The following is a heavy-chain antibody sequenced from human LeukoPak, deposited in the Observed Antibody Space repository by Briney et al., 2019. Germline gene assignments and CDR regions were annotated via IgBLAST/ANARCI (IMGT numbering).Heavy chain of an antibody. D-gene: IGHD3-10*01. Sequence: PSETLSLTCTVSGGSISSYYWSWIRQPPGKGLEWIGYIYYSGSTNYNPSLKSRVTMSVDTSKNQFSLKLSSVTAADTAVYYCARDRGATSPKENWFDPWGQGTLVTVSS. V-gene: IGHV4-59*12. CDR3: ARDRGATSPKENWFDP. CDR1: GGSISSYY. CDR2: IYYSGST. J-gene: IGHJ5*02.